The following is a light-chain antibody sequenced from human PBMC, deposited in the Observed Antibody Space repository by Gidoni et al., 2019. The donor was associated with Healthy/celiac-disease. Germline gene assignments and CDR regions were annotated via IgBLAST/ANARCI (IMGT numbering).Light chain of an antibody. CDR2: DAS. CDR3: QQYDNLPLT. Sequence: DIKMTQCPSSLSESVGDRVTITCQASQDISNYLTWYQQKPGKAPKLLIYDASNLETGVPSRFSGSGSGTDFTFTISSLQPEDIATYYCQQYDNLPLTFGGGTKVEIK. V-gene: IGKV1-33*01. CDR1: QDISNY. J-gene: IGKJ4*01.